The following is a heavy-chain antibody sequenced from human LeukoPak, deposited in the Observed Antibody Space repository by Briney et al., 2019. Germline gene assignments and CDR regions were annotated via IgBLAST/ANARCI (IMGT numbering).Heavy chain of an antibody. D-gene: IGHD3-10*01. Sequence: GRSLRLSCAASGFTFSSYGMHWVRQAPGKGLEWVAVIWYDGSNKYYADSVKGRFTISRDNSKNTLYLQMNSLRAEDTAVYYCARALLVVRGVTNYYYYGMDVWGQGTTVTVSS. CDR2: IWYDGSNK. V-gene: IGHV3-33*01. J-gene: IGHJ6*02. CDR1: GFTFSSYG. CDR3: ARALLVVRGVTNYYYYGMDV.